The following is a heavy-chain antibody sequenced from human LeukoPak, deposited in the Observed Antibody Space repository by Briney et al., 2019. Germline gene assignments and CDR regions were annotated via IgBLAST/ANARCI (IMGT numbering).Heavy chain of an antibody. Sequence: ASVKVSCKTSGYTFTGYYMHRVRQAPGQGLEWMGWINPNSGGTNYAQKFQGRVTMTRDTSISTAYMELSRLRSDDAAVYYCARFRAAIDYLIDYWGQGTLVTVSS. CDR2: INPNSGGT. CDR3: ARFRAAIDYLIDY. J-gene: IGHJ4*02. V-gene: IGHV1-2*02. CDR1: GYTFTGYY. D-gene: IGHD4/OR15-4a*01.